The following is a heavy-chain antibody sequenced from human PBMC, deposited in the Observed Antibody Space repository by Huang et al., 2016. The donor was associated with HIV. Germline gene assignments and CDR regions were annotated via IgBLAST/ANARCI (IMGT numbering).Heavy chain of an antibody. Sequence: QLLLQESGPGLVKPSEVLALTCAVSGGSIRSSDYHWGWIRQPPGKGLEWIGSIYYTGWTHYRPSLKTRVPIAVDTAKNLFFLNLTSMTAADRAVYYCARHREGPVAYYSGWGSHLNYMDVWGRGRTVVVSS. J-gene: IGHJ6*03. CDR3: ARHREGPVAYYSGWGSHLNYMDV. CDR2: IYYTGWT. CDR1: GGSIRSSDYH. V-gene: IGHV4-39*01. D-gene: IGHD3-10*01.